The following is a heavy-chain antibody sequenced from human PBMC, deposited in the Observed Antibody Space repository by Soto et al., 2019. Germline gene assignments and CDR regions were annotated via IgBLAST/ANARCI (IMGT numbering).Heavy chain of an antibody. CDR1: GGSISSYY. D-gene: IGHD3-3*01. Sequence: SETLSLTCTVSGGSISSYYWSWIRQPAGKGLEWIGRIYTSGSTNYNPSLKSRVTMSVDTSKNQFSLKLSSVTAADTAVYYCARAEKQSITIFGVVTDEGSYYYYGMDVWGQGTTVTVSS. J-gene: IGHJ6*02. CDR3: ARAEKQSITIFGVVTDEGSYYYYGMDV. CDR2: IYTSGST. V-gene: IGHV4-4*07.